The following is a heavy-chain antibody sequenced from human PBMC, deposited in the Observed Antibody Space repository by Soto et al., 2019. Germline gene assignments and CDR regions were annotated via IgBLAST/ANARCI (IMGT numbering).Heavy chain of an antibody. Sequence: QVQLVQSGAEVKKPGASVKVSCKASGYTFTSYGISWVRQAPGQGLEGMGWISAYNGNTNYAQKLQGRVTMTTDTSTSTAYIGLRRLRSDDTAVYYCAREEAGVGCSGGSCYSLSYYYHGMDVWGQGTTVTVSS. CDR3: AREEAGVGCSGGSCYSLSYYYHGMDV. CDR2: ISAYNGNT. V-gene: IGHV1-18*01. CDR1: GYTFTSYG. J-gene: IGHJ6*02. D-gene: IGHD2-15*01.